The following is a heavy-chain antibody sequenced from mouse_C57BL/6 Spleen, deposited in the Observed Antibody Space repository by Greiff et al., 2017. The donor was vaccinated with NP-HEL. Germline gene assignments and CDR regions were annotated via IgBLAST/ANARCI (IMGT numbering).Heavy chain of an antibody. J-gene: IGHJ2*01. Sequence: QVQLQQPGAELVKPGASVKMSCKASGYTFTSYWITWVKQRPGQGLEWIGDIYPGSGSTNYNEKFKSKATLTVDTSSSTAYMQLSSLTSEDSAVYYCAREIYYSKEGLLDYWGQGTTLTVSS. D-gene: IGHD2-5*01. CDR3: AREIYYSKEGLLDY. CDR2: IYPGSGST. CDR1: GYTFTSYW. V-gene: IGHV1-55*01.